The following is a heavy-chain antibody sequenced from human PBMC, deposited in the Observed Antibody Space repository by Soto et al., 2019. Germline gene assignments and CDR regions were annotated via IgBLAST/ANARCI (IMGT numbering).Heavy chain of an antibody. CDR2: VIPILGMA. D-gene: IGHD3-10*01. CDR3: ATNYGSGSTHFDY. V-gene: IGHV1-69*02. Sequence: QVQLVHSGAEVKKPGSSVNVSCTASERTFNSYTISWVRHAPGQGLEWMGRVIPILGMANFAQKFQGRVMITADKSTSTVYMVLRSRRSDDTAVYYCATNYGSGSTHFDYWGQGTLVTVSS. CDR1: ERTFNSYT. J-gene: IGHJ4*02.